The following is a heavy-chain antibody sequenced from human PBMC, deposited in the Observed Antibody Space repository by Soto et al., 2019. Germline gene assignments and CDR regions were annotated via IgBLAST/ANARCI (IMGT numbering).Heavy chain of an antibody. CDR2: ISSNSAYI. Sequence: LRLSCAASGFTFRSFTMTWVRQAPGKGLEWVSTISSNSAYIYYTDALWGRFTISRDNAKNSLHLQMNSLRAEDTAVYYCTRDASRDSSARGWFDPWGPGTLVTVSS. CDR3: TRDASRDSSARGWFDP. D-gene: IGHD6-13*01. V-gene: IGHV3-21*01. CDR1: GFTFRSFT. J-gene: IGHJ5*02.